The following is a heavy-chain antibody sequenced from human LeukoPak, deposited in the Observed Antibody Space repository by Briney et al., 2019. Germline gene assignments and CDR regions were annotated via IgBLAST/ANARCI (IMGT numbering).Heavy chain of an antibody. CDR3: ALSSGYFRSFDY. CDR1: GYTFTSYY. J-gene: IGHJ4*02. D-gene: IGHD3-22*01. Sequence: ASVKVSCKASGYTFTSYYMHWVRQAPGQGLEWMGIINPSGGSTSYAQKFQGRVTMTRDMSTSTVYMELSSLRPEDTAVYYRALSSGYFRSFDYWGQGTLVTVSS. V-gene: IGHV1-46*01. CDR2: INPSGGST.